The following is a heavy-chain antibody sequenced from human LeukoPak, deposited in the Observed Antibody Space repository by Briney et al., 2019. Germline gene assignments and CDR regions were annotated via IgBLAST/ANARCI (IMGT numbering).Heavy chain of an antibody. CDR1: GFTFSSYA. CDR2: ISGSGGST. V-gene: IGHV3-23*01. Sequence: PGGSLRLSCAASGFTFSSYAMSWVRQAPGKGLEWVSAISGSGGSTYYADSVKGRFTISRDNSKNTLYLQINSLRAEDTAVYYCARDSGHAFDIWGQGTMVTVSS. D-gene: IGHD6-25*01. CDR3: ARDSGHAFDI. J-gene: IGHJ3*02.